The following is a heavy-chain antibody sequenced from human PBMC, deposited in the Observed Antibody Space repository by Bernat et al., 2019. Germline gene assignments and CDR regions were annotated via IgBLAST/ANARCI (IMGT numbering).Heavy chain of an antibody. D-gene: IGHD1-1*01. V-gene: IGHV3-66*01. CDR1: GFTVSSNY. CDR2: IYSGGST. J-gene: IGHJ2*01. Sequence: EVQLVESGGGLVQPGGSLRLSCAASGFTVSSNYMSWVRQAPGKGLEWVSVIYSGGSTYYADSVKGRFTISRDNSKNTLYLQMNSLRAEDTAVYYCARDFPAGSYWYFDLWGRGTLVTVSS. CDR3: ARDFPAGSYWYFDL.